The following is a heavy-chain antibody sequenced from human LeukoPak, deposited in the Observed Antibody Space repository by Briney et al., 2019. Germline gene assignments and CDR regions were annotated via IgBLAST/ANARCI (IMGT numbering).Heavy chain of an antibody. CDR3: ARGHSSGWPNWFDP. V-gene: IGHV1-24*01. CDR1: RYTLTELS. CDR2: FDPEDGET. D-gene: IGHD6-19*01. Sequence: ASVKVSCKVSRYTLTELSMHWVRQAPGKGLEWMGGFDPEDGETIYAQKFQGRVTMTEDTSTDTAYMELSSLRSEDTAVYYCARGHSSGWPNWFDPWGQGTLVTVSS. J-gene: IGHJ5*02.